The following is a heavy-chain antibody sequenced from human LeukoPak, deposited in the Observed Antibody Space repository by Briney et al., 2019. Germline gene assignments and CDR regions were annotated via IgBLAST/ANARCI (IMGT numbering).Heavy chain of an antibody. CDR1: GFTFSSYA. Sequence: GGSLRLSCAASGFTFSSYAMHWVRQAPGKGLEWVAVIWYDGNNKYYADSVKGRFTLSRDNSKNTLHLQMNSLRAEDTAVYYCARESSAHVFDIWGQGTMVTVSS. CDR3: ARESSAHVFDI. D-gene: IGHD3-3*01. J-gene: IGHJ3*02. V-gene: IGHV3-33*01. CDR2: IWYDGNNK.